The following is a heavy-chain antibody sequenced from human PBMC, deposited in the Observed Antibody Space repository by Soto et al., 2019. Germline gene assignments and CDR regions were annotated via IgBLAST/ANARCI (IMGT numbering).Heavy chain of an antibody. Sequence: QVQLVESGGGVVQPGRSLRLSCAASGFTFSSYGMHWVRQAPGKGLEWVAVISYDGSNKYYADSVKSRFTISRDNSKNTLYLQMNSLRAEDTAVYYCAKSVLAAARLGMDVWGQGTTVTVSS. J-gene: IGHJ6*02. V-gene: IGHV3-30*18. CDR1: GFTFSSYG. CDR3: AKSVLAAARLGMDV. D-gene: IGHD6-13*01. CDR2: ISYDGSNK.